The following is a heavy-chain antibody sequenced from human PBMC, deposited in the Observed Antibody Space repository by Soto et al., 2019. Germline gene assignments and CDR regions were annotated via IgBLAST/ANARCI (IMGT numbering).Heavy chain of an antibody. V-gene: IGHV3-23*01. CDR3: AREASDRSSGSNLDY. J-gene: IGHJ4*02. Sequence: EAQLLESGGGLAQPGGSLRLSCAASGFTFSNYAMSWVRQAPGKGLEWVSTVSGSGGSTYYAGSVKGRFTISRDNSKNTLILQMNSLRAEDTAVYYCAREASDRSSGSNLDYCGQGTLVTVSS. CDR2: VSGSGGST. D-gene: IGHD3-10*01. CDR1: GFTFSNYA.